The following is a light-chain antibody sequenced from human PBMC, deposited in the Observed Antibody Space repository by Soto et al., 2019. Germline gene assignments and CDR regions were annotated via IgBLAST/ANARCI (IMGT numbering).Light chain of an antibody. CDR3: AAWDDNLSGLYV. J-gene: IGLJ1*01. Sequence: QSVLTQSPSASGNPGQRVTISCSGSSSNIGRNYVSWYQQLPGTAPKLLIFSNNQRPSGVPDRFSGSKSGTTASLAISGLQSEDEGDYYCAAWDDNLSGLYVFGTGTKVTVL. CDR1: SSNIGRNY. V-gene: IGLV1-47*02. CDR2: SNN.